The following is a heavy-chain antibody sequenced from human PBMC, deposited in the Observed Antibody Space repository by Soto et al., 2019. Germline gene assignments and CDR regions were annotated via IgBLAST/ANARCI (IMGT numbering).Heavy chain of an antibody. V-gene: IGHV4-39*02. J-gene: IGHJ4*02. CDR3: ARESKLVRGTFDY. D-gene: IGHD6-13*01. Sequence: PSETLSLTCTVSGGSISSSIYYWGWIRQPPGKGLEWIGSIYYSGSTYYNPSLKSRVTISVDTSKNQFSLKLSSATAADTAVYYCARESKLVRGTFDYWGQGTLVTVSS. CDR1: GGSISSSIYY. CDR2: IYYSGST.